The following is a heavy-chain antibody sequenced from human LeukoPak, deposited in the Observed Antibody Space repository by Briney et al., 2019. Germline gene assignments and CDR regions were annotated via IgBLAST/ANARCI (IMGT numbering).Heavy chain of an antibody. J-gene: IGHJ4*02. Sequence: PGGSLRLSCAASGFTFSNCWMTWVRQAPGKGLEWVANINQAGSAKYYAASVKGRFTISRDNAKNSLSLQMSSLRAEDTALYYCAGIWGSFGTYRIDYWGQGTLVTVSS. CDR2: INQAGSAK. D-gene: IGHD1-7*01. CDR1: GFTFSNCW. CDR3: AGIWGSFGTYRIDY. V-gene: IGHV3-7*01.